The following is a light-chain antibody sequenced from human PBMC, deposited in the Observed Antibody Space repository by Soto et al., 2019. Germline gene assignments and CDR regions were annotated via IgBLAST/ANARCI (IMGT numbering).Light chain of an antibody. V-gene: IGKV3-15*01. Sequence: EIMMTQSPATLSVSPGERATLSCWASQSVGNNLAWYQQKPGQPPRLLIYYASTRATDVPARFSGSGSGTEFTLTFSSLQSEDFALYYCQQYNEWPPITFGQGTRLEIK. CDR2: YAS. J-gene: IGKJ5*01. CDR3: QQYNEWPPIT. CDR1: QSVGNN.